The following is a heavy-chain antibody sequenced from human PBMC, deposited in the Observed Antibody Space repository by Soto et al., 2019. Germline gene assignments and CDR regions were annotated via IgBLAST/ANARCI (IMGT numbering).Heavy chain of an antibody. D-gene: IGHD2-15*01. V-gene: IGHV3-21*01. CDR1: GFTFSSYS. CDR2: ISSTSSYI. Sequence: GGSLRLSCAASGFTFSSYSMNWVRQAPGKGLEWVSSISSTSSYIYYADSLKGRFTISRDNAKNSLYLQMNSLRAEDTAVYYCARDLVVVGSMDVWGQGTTVTVSS. J-gene: IGHJ6*02. CDR3: ARDLVVVGSMDV.